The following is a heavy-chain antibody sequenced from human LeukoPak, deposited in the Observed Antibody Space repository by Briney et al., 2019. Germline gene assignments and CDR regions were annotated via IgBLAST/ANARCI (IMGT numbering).Heavy chain of an antibody. D-gene: IGHD1-26*01. CDR3: VSETEQQSFDY. J-gene: IGHJ4*02. Sequence: PGGSLRLSCAASGFSFSTYSMNWVRQAPGKGLEWVSSISSTSGYIYYADSVKGRFTISRDNAKNSLYLQMNSLGAEDTAVYYCVSETEQQSFDYWGQGTLVTVSS. CDR2: ISSTSGYI. V-gene: IGHV3-21*01. CDR1: GFSFSTYS.